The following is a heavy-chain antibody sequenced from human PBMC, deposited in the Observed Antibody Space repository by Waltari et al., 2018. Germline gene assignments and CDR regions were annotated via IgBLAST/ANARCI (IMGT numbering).Heavy chain of an antibody. D-gene: IGHD6-13*01. CDR1: GFSLSNARMG. J-gene: IGHJ2*01. V-gene: IGHV2-26*01. CDR2: IFSNDEK. CDR3: ARIGRGIAAAGSLWSKVKNYWYFDL. Sequence: QVTLKESGPVLVKPTETLTLTCTVSGFSLSNARMGVSWIRQPPRKALDWLAHIFSNDEKSYSTSLKSRLTISKDTSKSQVVLTMTNMDPVDTATYYCARIGRGIAAAGSLWSKVKNYWYFDLWGRGTLVTVSS.